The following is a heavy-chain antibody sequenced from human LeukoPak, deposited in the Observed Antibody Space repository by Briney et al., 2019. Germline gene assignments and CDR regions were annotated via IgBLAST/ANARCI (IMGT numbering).Heavy chain of an antibody. CDR3: AKDRDYDILTGLVHFDY. V-gene: IGHV3-30*02. J-gene: IGHJ4*02. CDR2: IRYDGSNK. CDR1: GFTFSSYG. D-gene: IGHD3-9*01. Sequence: PGGSLRLSCAASGFTFSSYGMHWVRQAPGKGLEWVAFIRYDGSNKYYADSVKGRFTISRDNSKDTLYLQMNSLRAEDTAVYYCAKDRDYDILTGLVHFDYWGQGTLVTVSS.